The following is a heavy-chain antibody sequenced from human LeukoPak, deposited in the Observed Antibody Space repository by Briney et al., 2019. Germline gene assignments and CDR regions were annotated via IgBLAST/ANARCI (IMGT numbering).Heavy chain of an antibody. CDR3: ARADRTSWFDY. CDR1: RFTFRDYY. D-gene: IGHD2-2*01. CDR2: ISNSGSST. J-gene: IGHJ4*02. V-gene: IGHV3-11*05. Sequence: GGSLRLSCAASRFTFRDYYMVWIRQAPGKGLEWVSYISNSGSSTKYADSVKGRFTISRDNAKNSLSLQMNSVRPEDTAVYYCARADRTSWFDYWGQGTLVTVSS.